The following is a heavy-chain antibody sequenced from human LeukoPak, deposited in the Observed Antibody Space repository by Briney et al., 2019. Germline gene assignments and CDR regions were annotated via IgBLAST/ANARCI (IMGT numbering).Heavy chain of an antibody. CDR2: IYYSGST. CDR1: GGSISSYY. CDR3: ASYYGGAFDI. J-gene: IGHJ3*02. V-gene: IGHV4-59*01. D-gene: IGHD3-22*01. Sequence: SETLSLTCTVSGGSISSYYWSWIRQPPGKGLEWIGYIYYSGSTNYNPSLKGRVTISVDTSKNQFSLKLSSVTAADTAVYYCASYYGGAFDIWGQGTMVTVSS.